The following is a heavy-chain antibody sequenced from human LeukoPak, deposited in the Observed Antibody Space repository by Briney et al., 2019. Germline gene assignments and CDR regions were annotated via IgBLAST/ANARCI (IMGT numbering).Heavy chain of an antibody. CDR3: ARGSKKYSSSWYDLDY. V-gene: IGHV3-53*01. CDR1: GFIFSNYW. D-gene: IGHD6-13*01. CDR2: IYSGGST. J-gene: IGHJ4*02. Sequence: GGSLRLSCAASGFIFSNYWMTWVRQAPGKGLEWVSVIYSGGSTYYADSVKGRFTISRDNSKNTLYLQMNSLRAEDTAVYYCARGSKKYSSSWYDLDYWGQGTLVTVSS.